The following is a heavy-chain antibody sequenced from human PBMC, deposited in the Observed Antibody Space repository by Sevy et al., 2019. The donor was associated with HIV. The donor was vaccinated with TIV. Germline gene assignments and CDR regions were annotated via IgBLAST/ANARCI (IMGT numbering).Heavy chain of an antibody. D-gene: IGHD3-3*01. CDR1: GGSISSYY. J-gene: IGHJ6*03. Sequence: SETLSLTCTVSGGSISSYYWSWIRQPAGKGLEWIGRIYTSGSTNYNPSLKSRVTMSVDTSKNQFSLKLSSVTAADTAVYYCARAGGDYDFWSGSYYYYYMDVWGKGTTVTVSS. V-gene: IGHV4-4*07. CDR2: IYTSGST. CDR3: ARAGGDYDFWSGSYYYYYMDV.